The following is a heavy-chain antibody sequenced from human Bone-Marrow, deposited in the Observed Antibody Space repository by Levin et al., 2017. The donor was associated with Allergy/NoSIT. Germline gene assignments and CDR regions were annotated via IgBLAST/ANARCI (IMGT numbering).Heavy chain of an antibody. J-gene: IGHJ4*02. CDR1: GGSVSSDTYY. V-gene: IGHV4-61*01. D-gene: IGHD3-9*01. Sequence: KPSETLSLTCTVSGGSVSSDTYYWSWIRQPPGKGLEWLGCIYSGGSTQYNPSLKSRVTVSIDASKNRFSLNLSSVTAADTAVYYCARSPFGGEDYGSLTGYSFFDHWGQGALVIVSS. CDR3: ARSPFGGEDYGSLTGYSFFDH. CDR2: IYSGGST.